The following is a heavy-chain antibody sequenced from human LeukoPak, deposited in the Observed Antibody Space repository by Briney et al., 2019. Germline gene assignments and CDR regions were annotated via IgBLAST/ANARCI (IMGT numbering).Heavy chain of an antibody. J-gene: IGHJ2*01. D-gene: IGHD6-6*01. CDR3: ARFGFSNSLDFYFDV. CDR2: VYPADSDS. Sequence: GESLKISCEASGFNFTNYWIAWARQTPGKGLDWMGIVYPADSDSKYSPSFQDAVTISADKSTSAAYLEWRSLKASDTATYYCARFGFSNSLDFYFDVWGRGTLVTVSS. CDR1: GFNFTNYW. V-gene: IGHV5-51*01.